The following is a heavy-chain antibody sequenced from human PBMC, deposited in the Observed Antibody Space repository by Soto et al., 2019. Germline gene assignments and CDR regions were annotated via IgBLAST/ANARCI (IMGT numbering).Heavy chain of an antibody. Sequence: SETLSLTCAVYGGSFSGYYWSWIRQPPGKGLEWIGEINHSGSTNYNPSLKSRVTISVDTSKNQFSLKLSSVTAADTAVYYCARGREVGAANYVRYYDYWGQGTLVTVSS. CDR1: GGSFSGYY. CDR3: ARGREVGAANYVRYYDY. J-gene: IGHJ4*02. V-gene: IGHV4-34*01. CDR2: INHSGST. D-gene: IGHD1-26*01.